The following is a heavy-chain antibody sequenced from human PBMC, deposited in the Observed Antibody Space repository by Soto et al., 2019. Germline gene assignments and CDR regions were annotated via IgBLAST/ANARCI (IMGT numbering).Heavy chain of an antibody. D-gene: IGHD7-27*01. CDR3: ASGAPLLYYFDY. Sequence: QVQMVQSGAEVKKPGSSVKVSCKASGGTFSSYAISWVRQAPGQGLEWMGGIIPIFGTANYAQKFQGRVTITADKATITAYMELSSLRSEDTDVYYCASGAPLLYYFDYWGQGTLVTVSS. CDR1: GGTFSSYA. V-gene: IGHV1-69*06. CDR2: IIPIFGTA. J-gene: IGHJ4*02.